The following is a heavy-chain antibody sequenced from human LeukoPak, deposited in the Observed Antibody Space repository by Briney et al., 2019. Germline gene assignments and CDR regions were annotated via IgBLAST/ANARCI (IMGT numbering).Heavy chain of an antibody. CDR1: GFTFSSYE. J-gene: IGHJ5*02. V-gene: IGHV3-48*03. CDR3: ARELPSGWPGDWFDP. D-gene: IGHD6-19*01. Sequence: GGSLRLSCAASGFTFSSYEMNWVRQAPGKGLEWVSYSSSSGSTIYYADSVKGRFTISRDNAKNSLYLQMNSLRAEDTAVYYCARELPSGWPGDWFDPWGQGTLVTVSS. CDR2: SSSSGSTI.